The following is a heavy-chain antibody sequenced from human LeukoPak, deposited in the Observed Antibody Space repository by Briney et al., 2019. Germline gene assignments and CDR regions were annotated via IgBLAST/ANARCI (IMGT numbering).Heavy chain of an antibody. CDR3: ARLATLSTVAARGRTWFDA. CDR2: ISYDGGKK. J-gene: IGHJ5*02. D-gene: IGHD6-6*01. Sequence: GGSLRLSCAASGFPFSYYGMHWVRQAPGKGLEWVAVISYDGGKKYYADSVKGRFTISRDNSKNALYLQLNSLRPEDTAVYYCARLATLSTVAARGRTWFDAWGQGTLVTVSS. CDR1: GFPFSYYG. V-gene: IGHV3-30*03.